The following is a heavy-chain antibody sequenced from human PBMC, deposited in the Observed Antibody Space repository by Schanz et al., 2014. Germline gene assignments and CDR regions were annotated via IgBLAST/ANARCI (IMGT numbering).Heavy chain of an antibody. D-gene: IGHD3-9*01. CDR1: GFSIRNHD. CDR2: IGTAGDT. CDR3: AKQIHYDILTVTRN. Sequence: VQLVESGGGVVQPGGSLRLSCAASGFSIRNHDMHWVRQATGAGLEWVSAIGTAGDTFYLDSVKGRFTISRDNSKNTLYLQMNSLRAEDTAVYYCAKQIHYDILTVTRNWGQGTLVTVSS. V-gene: IGHV3-13*04. J-gene: IGHJ4*02.